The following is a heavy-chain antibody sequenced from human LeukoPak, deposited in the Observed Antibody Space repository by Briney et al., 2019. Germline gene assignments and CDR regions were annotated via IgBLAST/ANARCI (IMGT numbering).Heavy chain of an antibody. Sequence: SETLSLTCIVSGYSISSGYYWGWIRQPPGKGLEWIGSIYHSGSTYYNPSLKSRVTISVDTSKNQFSLKLSSVTAADTAVYYCARALAYGGNSYWFDPWGQGTLVTVSS. CDR3: ARALAYGGNSYWFDP. V-gene: IGHV4-38-2*02. CDR1: GYSISSGYY. CDR2: IYHSGST. D-gene: IGHD4-23*01. J-gene: IGHJ5*02.